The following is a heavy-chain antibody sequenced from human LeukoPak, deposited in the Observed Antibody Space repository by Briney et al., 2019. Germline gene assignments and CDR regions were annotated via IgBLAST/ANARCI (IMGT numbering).Heavy chain of an antibody. CDR1: GSLFTTYW. Sequence: GAPLQISCKTSGSLFTTYWIGGVRRLPGKGLEWMGIIYPGDSDTRYSPSLQGQVTFSADKYITTAYLQWSSLKASHTAMYYCARHLGDAYSDYWGQGTLVTVSS. J-gene: IGHJ4*02. D-gene: IGHD5-24*01. CDR3: ARHLGDAYSDY. V-gene: IGHV5-51*01. CDR2: IYPGDSDT.